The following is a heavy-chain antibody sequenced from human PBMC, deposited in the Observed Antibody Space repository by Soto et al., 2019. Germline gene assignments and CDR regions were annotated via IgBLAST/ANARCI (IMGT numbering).Heavy chain of an antibody. CDR1: GFALDSYG. CDR3: ARIRGVIVGGPAY. Sequence: EVQLLESGGGLVQPGGSLRLSCAASGFALDSYGMSWVRQAPGRGLDWVSAISGSSGSAYYAGSVKGRFTISRDNSKKTVHLQMNSLRAEDTAIYYCARIRGVIVGGPAYWGQGTLVTVSS. D-gene: IGHD3-16*02. CDR2: ISGSSGSA. V-gene: IGHV3-23*01. J-gene: IGHJ4*02.